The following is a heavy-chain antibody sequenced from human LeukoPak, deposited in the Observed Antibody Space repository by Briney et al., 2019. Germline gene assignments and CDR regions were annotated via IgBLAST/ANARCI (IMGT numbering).Heavy chain of an antibody. J-gene: IGHJ4*02. CDR3: ARSVRRSGYGSGSYRSHFDY. CDR1: GGSISSSSYY. V-gene: IGHV4-39*07. CDR2: IYYSGST. Sequence: SETLSLTCTVSGGSISSSSYYWGWIRQPPGKGLEWIGSIYYSGSTYYNPSLKSRVTISVDTSKNQFSLKLSSVTAADTAVYYCARSVRRSGYGSGSYRSHFDYWGQGTLVTVSS. D-gene: IGHD3-10*01.